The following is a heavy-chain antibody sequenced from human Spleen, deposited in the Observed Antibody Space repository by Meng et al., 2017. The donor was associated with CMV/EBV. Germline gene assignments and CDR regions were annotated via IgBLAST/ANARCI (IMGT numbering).Heavy chain of an antibody. CDR3: AREVKIDGWFDP. V-gene: IGHV1-2*02. D-gene: IGHD5-24*01. J-gene: IGHJ5*02. Sequence: ASVKVSCKASGYTFTGYYLHWVRQAPGQGLEWMGWINPNSGDTKYAQKFQGRVTMTRDTSISTAYMELSRLRSDDTAVYYCAREVKIDGWFDPWGQGTLVTVSS. CDR1: GYTFTGYY. CDR2: INPNSGDT.